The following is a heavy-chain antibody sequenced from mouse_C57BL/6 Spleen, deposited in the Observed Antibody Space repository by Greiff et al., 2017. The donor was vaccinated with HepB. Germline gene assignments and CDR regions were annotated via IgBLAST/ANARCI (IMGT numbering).Heavy chain of an antibody. CDR1: GYTFTSYW. D-gene: IGHD1-1*01. V-gene: IGHV1-74*01. CDR3: AIKPENYGSSYVLFDY. CDR2: IHPSDSDT. Sequence: QVQLQQPGTELVKPGASVKLSCKASGYTFTSYWMHWVKQRPGQGLEWIGRIHPSDSDTNYNQKFKGKATLTVDKSSSTAYMQLSSLTSEDSAVYYCAIKPENYGSSYVLFDYWGQGTTLTVSS. J-gene: IGHJ2*01.